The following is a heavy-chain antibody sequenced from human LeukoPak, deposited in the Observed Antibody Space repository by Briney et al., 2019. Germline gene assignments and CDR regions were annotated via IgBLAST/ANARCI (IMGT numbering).Heavy chain of an antibody. V-gene: IGHV4-59*01. CDR2: IHHGGST. CDR1: GGSISSYY. D-gene: IGHD6-13*01. Sequence: PSETLSLTCTVSGGSISSYYWAWIRQPPGKGLEWIGAIHHGGSTYYNPSLKSRVTISVDTSKNQFSLKLSSVTAADTAVYYCARAPYIAAAGTIPYYFDYWGQGTLVTVSS. CDR3: ARAPYIAAAGTIPYYFDY. J-gene: IGHJ4*02.